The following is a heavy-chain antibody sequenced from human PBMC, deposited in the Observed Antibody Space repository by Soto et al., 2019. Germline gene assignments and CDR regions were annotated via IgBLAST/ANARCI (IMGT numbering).Heavy chain of an antibody. CDR1: GFTFSSYW. Sequence: GGSLRLSCADSGFTFSSYWISWVRQAPWKGLEWVANIKQDGSEKYYVDSVKGRFTISRDNAQNSLYLQMKSLRAEDTAVYYFARLIPGSACGGDCYLNGFDYCGQRTLVTVYS. V-gene: IGHV3-7*01. J-gene: IGHJ4*02. CDR2: IKQDGSEK. CDR3: ARLIPGSACGGDCYLNGFDY. D-gene: IGHD2-21*02.